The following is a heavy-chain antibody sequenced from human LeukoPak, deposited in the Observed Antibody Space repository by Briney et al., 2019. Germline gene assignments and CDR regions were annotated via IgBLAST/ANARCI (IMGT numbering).Heavy chain of an antibody. Sequence: SETLSLTCTVSGGSISSYYWSWIRQPPGKGLEWIGYIYYSGSTNYNPSLKSRVTISVDTSKNQFSLKLSSVTAADTAVYYCARVAAAGTSYYYYYYMDVWGKGTTVTISS. CDR1: GGSISSYY. V-gene: IGHV4-59*01. CDR2: IYYSGST. CDR3: ARVAAAGTSYYYYYYMDV. J-gene: IGHJ6*03. D-gene: IGHD6-13*01.